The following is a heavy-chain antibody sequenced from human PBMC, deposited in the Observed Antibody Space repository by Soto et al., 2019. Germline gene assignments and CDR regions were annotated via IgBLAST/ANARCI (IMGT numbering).Heavy chain of an antibody. CDR2: IYYSGST. CDR3: ARLNYDYIWGSYRPSYMDV. V-gene: IGHV4-39*01. J-gene: IGHJ6*03. Sequence: SETLSLTCTVSGGSISSSSYYWGWIRQPPGKGLEWIGSIYYSGSTYYNPSLKSRVTISVDTSKNQFSLKLSSVTAAATAVYYCARLNYDYIWGSYRPSYMDVWGKGTTVTVSS. CDR1: GGSISSSSYY. D-gene: IGHD3-16*02.